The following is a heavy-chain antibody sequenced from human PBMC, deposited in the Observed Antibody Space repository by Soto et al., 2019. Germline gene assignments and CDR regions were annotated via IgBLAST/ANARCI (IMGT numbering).Heavy chain of an antibody. V-gene: IGHV3-48*02. J-gene: IGHJ5*02. CDR1: GFTCRSYS. CDR2: ISISGTTI. CDR3: ARDNGIEGSFDP. Sequence: QAGGSLRLSCAASGFTCRSYSMNWVRQAPGKGLEWISYISISGTTIYYAASVKGRFTISRDDAKNSLYLQMNSLRDEDTSVYYCARDNGIEGSFDPWGQGTLVTVSS.